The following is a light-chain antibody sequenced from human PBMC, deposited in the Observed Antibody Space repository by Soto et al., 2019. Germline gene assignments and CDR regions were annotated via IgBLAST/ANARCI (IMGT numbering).Light chain of an antibody. Sequence: QSALTQPPSASGSPGQSVTISCTGSSSDIGGYDFVSWYQQHPGKAPKLMISEVNNRPSGVSNRFSGSKSGDTAYLTISGLQVEDEAEHFCFSFTTTSTQVFGTGTNVTVL. CDR1: SSDIGGYDF. CDR3: FSFTTTSTQV. J-gene: IGLJ1*01. CDR2: EVN. V-gene: IGLV2-14*01.